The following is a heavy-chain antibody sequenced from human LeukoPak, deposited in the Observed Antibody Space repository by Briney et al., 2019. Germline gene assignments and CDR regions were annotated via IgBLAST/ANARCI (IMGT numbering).Heavy chain of an antibody. CDR1: GGSISSGDYY. Sequence: PSETLSLTCTVSGGSISSGDYYWSWVRQPPGKGLEWIGEIYHSRSTNYNPSLKSRVTMSVDKSKNQFSLKLSSVTAADTAVYYCARFEVRGYSYGSGYYYYGMDVWGHGTTVTVSS. V-gene: IGHV4-4*02. J-gene: IGHJ6*02. CDR3: ARFEVRGYSYGSGYYYYGMDV. CDR2: IYHSRST. D-gene: IGHD5-18*01.